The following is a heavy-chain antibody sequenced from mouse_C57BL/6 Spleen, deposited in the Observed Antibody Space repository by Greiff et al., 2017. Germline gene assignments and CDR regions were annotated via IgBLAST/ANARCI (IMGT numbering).Heavy chain of an antibody. D-gene: IGHD1-1*01. J-gene: IGHJ1*03. CDR1: GFTFSSYA. CDR2: ISSGGDYI. CDR3: LRVGDYYGSSYGWYFDG. V-gene: IGHV5-9-1*02. Sequence: EVMLLESGEGLVKPGGSLKLSCAASGFTFSSYAMSWVRQTPEKRLEWVAYISSGGDYIYYADTVKGRFTISRDNARNTLYLQMSRLQSEDTAMYYCLRVGDYYGSSYGWYFDGWGTGTTVTVSS.